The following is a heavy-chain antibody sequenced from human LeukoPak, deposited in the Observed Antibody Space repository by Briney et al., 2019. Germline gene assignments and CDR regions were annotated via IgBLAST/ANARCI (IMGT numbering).Heavy chain of an antibody. CDR3: ARESYYGSGAYWDYYYGMDV. V-gene: IGHV4-31*03. D-gene: IGHD3-10*01. CDR1: GGSISSGGYY. CDR2: IYYSGST. Sequence: SQTLSLTCTVSGGSISSGGYYWSWIRQHPGKGLEWIGYIYYSGSTYYNPSLKSRVTISVDTSKNQFSLKLSSVTAADTAVYYCARESYYGSGAYWDYYYGMDVWGQGTTVTVSS. J-gene: IGHJ6*02.